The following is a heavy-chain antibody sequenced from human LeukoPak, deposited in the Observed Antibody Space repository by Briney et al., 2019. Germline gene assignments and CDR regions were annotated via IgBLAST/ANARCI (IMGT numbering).Heavy chain of an antibody. V-gene: IGHV3-21*01. Sequence: GGSLRLSCAASGFTFSSYSMNWVRQAPGKGLEWVSSISSSSSYIYYADSVKGRFTISRDNAKNSLYLQMNSLRAEDAAVYYCARDPGNWFDPWGQGTLVTVSS. CDR3: ARDPGNWFDP. J-gene: IGHJ5*02. CDR1: GFTFSSYS. CDR2: ISSSSSYI.